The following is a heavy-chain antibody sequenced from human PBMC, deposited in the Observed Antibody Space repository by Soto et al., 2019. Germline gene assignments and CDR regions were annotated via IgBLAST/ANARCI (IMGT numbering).Heavy chain of an antibody. D-gene: IGHD2-15*01. CDR2: IRSNGRT. V-gene: IGHV3-73*02. J-gene: IGHJ4*02. Sequence: EVQLVESGGGLVQPGGSLELSCAASGFIFSASAMHWVRQASGKGLEWVGRIRSNGRTAYAASMQGRFTISRDDSKKTAYLQLNSLKTDDTAVYYCARLDCSGGSCYPYYFEHWGQGALVTVSA. CDR1: GFIFSASA. CDR3: ARLDCSGGSCYPYYFEH.